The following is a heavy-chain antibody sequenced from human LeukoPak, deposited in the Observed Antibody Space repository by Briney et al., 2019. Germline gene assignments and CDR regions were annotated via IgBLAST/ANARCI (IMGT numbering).Heavy chain of an antibody. CDR1: GLTVSSNY. V-gene: IGHV3-53*01. J-gene: IGHJ4*02. Sequence: GGSLRLSCAASGLTVSSNYMSWVRQAPGRGLEWVSVIYRGGNTYYSDSVKGRFTISRDNSKNTVYLQMNNLRADDTAVYYCTRGGGAYCGSDCHRTFDYWGQGSLVTVS. D-gene: IGHD2-21*02. CDR2: IYRGGNT. CDR3: TRGGGAYCGSDCHRTFDY.